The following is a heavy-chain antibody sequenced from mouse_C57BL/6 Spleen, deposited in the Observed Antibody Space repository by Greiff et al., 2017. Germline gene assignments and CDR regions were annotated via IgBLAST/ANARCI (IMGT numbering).Heavy chain of an antibody. J-gene: IGHJ1*03. CDR2: IRSKSNNYAT. D-gene: IGHD1-1*01. CDR1: GFSFNTYA. CDR3: VRQDTTVYFDV. Sequence: EVKLVESGGGLVQPRGSLKLSCAASGFSFNTYAMNWVRQAPGKGLEWVARIRSKSNNYATYYAESVKDSFTISRDDSESMLYLQMNNLKTEDTAMCYCVRQDTTVYFDVWGTGTTVTVAS. V-gene: IGHV10-1*01.